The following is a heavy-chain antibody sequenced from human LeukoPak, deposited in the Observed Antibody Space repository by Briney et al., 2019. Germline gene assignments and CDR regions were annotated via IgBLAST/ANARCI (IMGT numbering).Heavy chain of an antibody. CDR2: INHSGST. CDR3: ARMAKLAARRGVGAFDI. V-gene: IGHV4-34*01. J-gene: IGHJ3*02. Sequence: SETLSLTCAFYGGSFSTYYWSWIRQPPGKGLEWIGEINHSGSTNYNPSLKSRVTISVDTSKNQFSLKLSSVTAADTAVYYCARMAKLAARRGVGAFDIWGQGTMVTVSS. CDR1: GGSFSTYY. D-gene: IGHD6-6*01.